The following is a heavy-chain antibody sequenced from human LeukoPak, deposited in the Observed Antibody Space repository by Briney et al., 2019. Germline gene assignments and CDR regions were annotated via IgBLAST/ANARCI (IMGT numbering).Heavy chain of an antibody. CDR2: ISASGP. Sequence: GRSLRLSCAASGFTFSDYYMSWVRQAPGKGLEWVSTISASGPYYADAVRGRFTISRDNSRNTLSLQMNSLRAEDTAVYYCAKSVLIFGVVPSGLEHWGQGTLVTVSS. CDR1: GFTFSDYY. D-gene: IGHD3-3*01. CDR3: AKSVLIFGVVPSGLEH. J-gene: IGHJ1*01. V-gene: IGHV3-69-1*01.